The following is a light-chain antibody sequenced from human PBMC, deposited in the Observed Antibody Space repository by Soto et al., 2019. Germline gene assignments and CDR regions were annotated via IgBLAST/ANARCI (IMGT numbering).Light chain of an antibody. J-gene: IGLJ2*01. Sequence: QSVLTQPPSGSGAPGQRVTISCTGSSSNIGAGFDVHWYQQLPGTAPKLLIYANTNRPSGVPDRFSGSKSGTSASLAITGLQAEDEADYYCQSYDNSLRVVFGGGTKLTVL. CDR1: SSNIGAGFD. V-gene: IGLV1-40*01. CDR3: QSYDNSLRVV. CDR2: ANT.